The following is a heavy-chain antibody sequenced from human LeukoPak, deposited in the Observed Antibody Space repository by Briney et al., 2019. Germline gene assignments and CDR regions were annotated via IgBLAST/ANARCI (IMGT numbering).Heavy chain of an antibody. CDR3: ARLVRGYFDY. J-gene: IGHJ4*02. V-gene: IGHV3-21*01. Sequence: PGGSLRLSCAASGFTFSSYAMSWVRQAPGKGLEWVSSISSSSSYIYYADSVKGRFTISRDNAKNSLYLQMNSLRAEDTAVYYCARLVRGYFDYWGQGTLATVSS. CDR2: ISSSSSYI. CDR1: GFTFSSYA. D-gene: IGHD2-2*01.